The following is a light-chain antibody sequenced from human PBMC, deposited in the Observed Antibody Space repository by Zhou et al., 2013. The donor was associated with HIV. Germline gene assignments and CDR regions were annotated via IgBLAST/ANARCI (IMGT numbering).Light chain of an antibody. CDR2: GAS. V-gene: IGKV3D-7*01. CDR3: QQDYNLPPT. CDR1: QSVSSSY. Sequence: EIVMTQSPATLSLSPGERATLSCRASQSVSSSYLSWYQQKPGQAPRLLIYGASTRATGIPARFSGSGSGTDSTLTISSLQPEDFAVYYCQQDYNLPPTFGQGHDW. J-gene: IGKJ5*01.